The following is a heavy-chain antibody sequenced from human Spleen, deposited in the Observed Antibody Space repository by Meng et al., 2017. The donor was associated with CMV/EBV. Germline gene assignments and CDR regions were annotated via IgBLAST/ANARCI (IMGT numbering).Heavy chain of an antibody. CDR3: ATASIYYFDY. J-gene: IGHJ4*02. V-gene: IGHV3-21*01. Sequence: LSCAASGFTFSNKSMNWVRQASGKGLEWVSSISSSSSYIYYADSVKGRFTISRDNAKNSLSLQMNSLRAEDTAVYYCATASIYYFDYWGQGALVTVSS. D-gene: IGHD2/OR15-2a*01. CDR2: ISSSSSYI. CDR1: GFTFSNKS.